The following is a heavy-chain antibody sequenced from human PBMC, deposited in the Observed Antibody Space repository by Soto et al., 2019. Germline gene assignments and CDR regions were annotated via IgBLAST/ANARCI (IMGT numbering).Heavy chain of an antibody. CDR3: ARDRMVRAPYYYGMDV. V-gene: IGHV4-31*03. CDR1: GGSISSGGYY. CDR2: IYYSGST. D-gene: IGHD3-10*01. J-gene: IGHJ6*02. Sequence: SETLSLTCTVSGGSISSGGYYWSWIRQHPGKGLEWIGYIYYSGSTYYNPSLKSRVTISVDTSKNQFSLKLSSVTAADTAVYYCARDRMVRAPYYYGMDVWGQGTTVTVSS.